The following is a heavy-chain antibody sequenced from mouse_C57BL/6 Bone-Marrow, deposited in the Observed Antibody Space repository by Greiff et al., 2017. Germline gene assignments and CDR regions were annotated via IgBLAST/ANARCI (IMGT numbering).Heavy chain of an antibody. Sequence: VQLQQSGAELARPGASVKLSCKASGYTFTSYGISWVKQRPGQGLEWIGEIYPRSGNTYYNAKFQGKATLTADKSSSTAYMELRSLTSEDSAVYFCALYYGSSFYGYFDVWGTGTTVTVSS. D-gene: IGHD1-1*01. V-gene: IGHV1-81*01. CDR2: IYPRSGNT. J-gene: IGHJ1*03. CDR3: ALYYGSSFYGYFDV. CDR1: GYTFTSYG.